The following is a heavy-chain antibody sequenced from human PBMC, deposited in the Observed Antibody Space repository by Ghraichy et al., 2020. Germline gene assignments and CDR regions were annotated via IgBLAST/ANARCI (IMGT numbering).Heavy chain of an antibody. Sequence: GGSLRLSCAASGFTFSSYSMNWVRQAPGKGLEWVSSISSSSSYIYYADSVKGRFTISRDNAKNSLYLQMNSLRAEDTAVYYCAFEHGDSTPLDYWGQGTLVTVSS. D-gene: IGHD4-17*01. V-gene: IGHV3-21*01. CDR2: ISSSSSYI. CDR3: AFEHGDSTPLDY. J-gene: IGHJ4*02. CDR1: GFTFSSYS.